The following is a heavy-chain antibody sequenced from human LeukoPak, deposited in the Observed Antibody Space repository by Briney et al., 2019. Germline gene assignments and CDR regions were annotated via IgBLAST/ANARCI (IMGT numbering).Heavy chain of an antibody. CDR1: GFTFSSYG. CDR2: IWCDGSTK. D-gene: IGHD4-17*01. V-gene: IGHV3-33*01. J-gene: IGHJ4*02. Sequence: GGSLRLSCAASGFTFSSYGMHWVRQAPGKGLDWVAVIWCDGSTKYYADSVKGRFTISRDNSKNTLYLQMNSLRAEDTAVYYCARDRYGDYLPDYWGQGTLVTVSS. CDR3: ARDRYGDYLPDY.